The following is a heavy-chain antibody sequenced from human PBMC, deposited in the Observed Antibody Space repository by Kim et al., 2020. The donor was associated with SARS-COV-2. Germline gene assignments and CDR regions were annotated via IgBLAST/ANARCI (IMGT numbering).Heavy chain of an antibody. CDR3: SKGIRHQQLDY. CDR2: T. Sequence: TFYADYVKCRLTISRDNAKSTLYVQINSLKAEETAGYYWSKGIRHQQLDYWGQGTLVTVSS. V-gene: IGHV3-23*05. J-gene: IGHJ4*02. D-gene: IGHD6-13*01.